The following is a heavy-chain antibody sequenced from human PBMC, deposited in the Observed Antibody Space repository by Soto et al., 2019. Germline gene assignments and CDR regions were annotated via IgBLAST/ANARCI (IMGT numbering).Heavy chain of an antibody. J-gene: IGHJ6*02. CDR2: IGTAGDT. V-gene: IGHV3-13*01. CDR1: GFTFSSYD. CDR3: ARDIFNWNDEGGYYYSMDV. D-gene: IGHD1-1*01. Sequence: PGGSLRLSCAASGFTFSSYDMHWVRQATGKGLEWVSAIGTAGDTYYPGSVKGRFTISRENAKNSLYLQMNSLRAGDTAVYYCARDIFNWNDEGGYYYSMDVWGQGTTVTVSS.